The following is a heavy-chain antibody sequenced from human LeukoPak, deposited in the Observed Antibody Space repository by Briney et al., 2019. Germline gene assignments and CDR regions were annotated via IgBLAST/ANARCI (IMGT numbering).Heavy chain of an antibody. Sequence: SVKVSCKASGDTFNTFAISWVRQAPGQGLEWMGGFIPNFGTANYAQKFQGRATVTTDTSTSTAYMELRSLSSDDTAVYYCGRGPKAGGPHHDMDVWGRGTTVTVSS. CDR2: FIPNFGTA. D-gene: IGHD2-15*01. CDR3: GRGPKAGGPHHDMDV. J-gene: IGHJ6*02. CDR1: GDTFNTFA. V-gene: IGHV1-69*05.